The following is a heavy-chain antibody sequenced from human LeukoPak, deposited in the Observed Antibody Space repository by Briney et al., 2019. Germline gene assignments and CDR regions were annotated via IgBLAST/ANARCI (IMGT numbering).Heavy chain of an antibody. D-gene: IGHD4-11*01. CDR1: GGTFSSYA. V-gene: IGHV1-69*06. Sequence: SVKVSCKASGGTFSSYAISWVRQAPGQGLEWMGGIIPIFGTANYEQKFQGRVTITADKSTSTAYMELSSLRSEDTAVYYCASSTTVTPFDPWGQGTLVTVSS. J-gene: IGHJ5*02. CDR2: IIPIFGTA. CDR3: ASSTTVTPFDP.